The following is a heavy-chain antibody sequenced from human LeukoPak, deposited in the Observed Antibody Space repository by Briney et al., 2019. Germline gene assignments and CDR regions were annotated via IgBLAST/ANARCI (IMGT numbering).Heavy chain of an antibody. CDR1: GVSLYSSNW. J-gene: IGHJ5*02. CDR2: FYHNGST. Sequence: SETLSLNSAVSGVSLYSSNWWSPARQPPGEGLEWIGEFYHNGSTKHNLYVRSPITIYTDKSKNQFSLKLSSVTAADTAVYYCAREGSGGFGWFDPWGRGTLVTVSS. CDR3: AREGSGGFGWFDP. D-gene: IGHD2-15*01. V-gene: IGHV4-4*02.